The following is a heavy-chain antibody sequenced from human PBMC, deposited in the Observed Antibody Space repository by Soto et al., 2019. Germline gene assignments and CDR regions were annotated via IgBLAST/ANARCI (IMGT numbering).Heavy chain of an antibody. V-gene: IGHV3-15*01. CDR2: IKSKTDGGTT. J-gene: IGHJ4*02. CDR3: AYSGYDYTYFDY. Sequence: PGGSLRLSCAASGFTFSNAWMSWVRQAPGKGLEWVGRIKSKTDGGTTDYAAPVKGRFTISRDDSKNTLYLQMNSLKTEDTAVYYCAYSGYDYTYFDYWGQGTLVTVSS. D-gene: IGHD5-12*01. CDR1: GFTFSNAW.